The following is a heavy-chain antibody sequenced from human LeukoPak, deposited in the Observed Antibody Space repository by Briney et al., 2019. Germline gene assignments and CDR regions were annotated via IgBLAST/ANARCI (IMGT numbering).Heavy chain of an antibody. CDR1: GGTFSSYA. Sequence: SVKVSCKASGGTFSSYAITWVRQAPGQGLEWMGRTIPIFGTANYAQKFQGRVTITTDESTSTAYMELSTLRSDDTAVYYCARERPPGDSSNWFLEGYFDIWGQGTLVTVSS. J-gene: IGHJ4*02. V-gene: IGHV1-69*05. CDR3: ARERPPGDSSNWFLEGYFDI. D-gene: IGHD6-13*01. CDR2: TIPIFGTA.